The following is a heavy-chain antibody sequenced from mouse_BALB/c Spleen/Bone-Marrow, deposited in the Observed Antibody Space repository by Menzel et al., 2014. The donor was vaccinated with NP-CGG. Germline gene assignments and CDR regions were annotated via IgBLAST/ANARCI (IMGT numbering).Heavy chain of an antibody. Sequence: EVQLQQSGPELVKPGASVKISCKASGYSFTGYFMNWVMQSHGKSLEWIGRINPYNGDSFYNQKFKGKATLTVDKSSSTAHMELRSLASEDSAVYYCARSGYYDGFAYWGQGTLVTVSS. V-gene: IGHV1-20*02. D-gene: IGHD1-1*01. CDR1: GYSFTGYF. CDR2: INPYNGDS. CDR3: ARSGYYDGFAY. J-gene: IGHJ3*01.